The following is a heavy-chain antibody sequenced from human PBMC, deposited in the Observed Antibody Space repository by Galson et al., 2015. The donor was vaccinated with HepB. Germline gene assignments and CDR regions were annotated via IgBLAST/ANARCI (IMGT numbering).Heavy chain of an antibody. V-gene: IGHV3-13*01. CDR3: ARGAPGGFDP. Sequence: SLRLSCAASGFTFRTYDMHWVRQPAGKGLEWVAGIGTAGEIFYLGSVKGRFTISREDARNSAYLQMNSLRVGDTAVYYCARGAPGGFDPWGQGTLVSVSS. D-gene: IGHD1-14*01. CDR1: GFTFRTYD. CDR2: IGTAGEI. J-gene: IGHJ5*02.